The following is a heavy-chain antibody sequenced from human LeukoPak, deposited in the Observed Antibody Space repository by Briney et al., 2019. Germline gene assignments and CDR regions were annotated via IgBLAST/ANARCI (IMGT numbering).Heavy chain of an antibody. V-gene: IGHV3-7*05. CDR1: GFTFRSYW. J-gene: IGHJ6*02. CDR3: ARGGPIICRMDV. CDR2: IKQDGSEK. D-gene: IGHD2/OR15-2a*01. Sequence: PGGSLRLSCAASGFTFRSYWMSWVRQAPGKGLEWVANIKQDGSEKYYVDSVKGRFTISRDNGKNSLYLQMNSLRAEDTAVYYCARGGPIICRMDVWGQGTTVTVSS.